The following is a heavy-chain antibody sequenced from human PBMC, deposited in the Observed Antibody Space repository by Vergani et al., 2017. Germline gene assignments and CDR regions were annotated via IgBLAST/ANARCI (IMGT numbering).Heavy chain of an antibody. CDR1: GFTFSSYG. V-gene: IGHV3-30*03. J-gene: IGHJ2*01. CDR3: ASVVGAYSSGWYETRWYLDL. CDR2: ISYDGSNK. D-gene: IGHD6-19*01. Sequence: QVQLVESGGGVVQPGRSLRLSCAASGFTFSSYGMHWVRQAPGKGLEWVAVISYDGSNKYYADSVKGRFTISRDNSKNTLYLQMNSLRAEDTAVYYCASVVGAYSSGWYETRWYLDLWGRGTLVTVSS.